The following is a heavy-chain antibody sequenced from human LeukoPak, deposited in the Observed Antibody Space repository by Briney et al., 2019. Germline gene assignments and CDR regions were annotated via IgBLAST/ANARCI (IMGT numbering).Heavy chain of an antibody. V-gene: IGHV3-11*01. D-gene: IGHD6-13*01. J-gene: IGHJ5*02. CDR1: GFTFSDYY. Sequence: PGGSLRLSCAASGFTFSDYYMSWIRQAPGKGLEWVSYISSSGSTIYYADSVKGRFTISRDNAKNSLYLQMNSLRAEDTAVYYCAREAPWAAAGTTGWFDPWGQGNLVTVSS. CDR2: ISSSGSTI. CDR3: AREAPWAAAGTTGWFDP.